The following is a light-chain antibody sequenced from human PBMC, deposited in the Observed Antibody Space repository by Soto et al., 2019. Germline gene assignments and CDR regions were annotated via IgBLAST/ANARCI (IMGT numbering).Light chain of an antibody. CDR2: DAS. CDR3: QQYSNLIT. CDR1: QDVSNY. Sequence: DIQMTQSPSSLSASVVDRVTITCQASQDVSNYLNWYQQKLGKAPKLLIYDASNLETGVPSRFSGSGSGTYFSITISSLQPEDFATYYCQQYSNLITFGQGTRLEIK. J-gene: IGKJ5*01. V-gene: IGKV1-33*01.